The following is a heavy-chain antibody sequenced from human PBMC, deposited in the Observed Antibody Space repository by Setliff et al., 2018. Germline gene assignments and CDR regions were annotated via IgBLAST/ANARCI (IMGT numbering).Heavy chain of an antibody. CDR3: TRNFLGWLARF. V-gene: IGHV4-4*07. J-gene: IGHJ4*02. D-gene: IGHD6-19*01. CDR2: IYSDENT. CDR1: GGSINEYY. Sequence: ETLSLTCSVSGGSINEYYWSWFRQPAGKGLEWIGRIYSDENTDYNPSLKSRVTMSADTSKNQFSLKLKSVTAADTAVYYRTRNFLGWLARFWGRGTLVTVSS.